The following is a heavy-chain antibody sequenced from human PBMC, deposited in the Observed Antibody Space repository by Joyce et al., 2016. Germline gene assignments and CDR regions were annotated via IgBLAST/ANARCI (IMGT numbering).Heavy chain of an antibody. J-gene: IGHJ6*03. Sequence: AASGFTFNNYGLTWFRQAPGKGLEWVSSISDIGGSTYYADSVRDRFTISRDNSKNTLFLQMTSLTAEDTAVYYCAKDRPYSTYYYFYYMDVWGKGTTVTVSS. CDR1: GFTFNNYG. D-gene: IGHD4-11*01. CDR2: ISDIGGST. CDR3: AKDRPYSTYYYFYYMDV. V-gene: IGHV3-23*01.